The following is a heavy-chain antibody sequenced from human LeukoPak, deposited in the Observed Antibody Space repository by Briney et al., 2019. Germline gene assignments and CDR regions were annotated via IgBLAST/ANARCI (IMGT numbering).Heavy chain of an antibody. D-gene: IGHD3-10*01. Sequence: GESLKISCKGSGYSFTSYWIGWVRQMPGKGLEWMGIIYPGDSVTRYSPSFQGQVTISADKSISTAYLQWSSLKASDTAMYYCARENRVLLWFGELLSDQSLGWSDPWGQGTLVTVSS. V-gene: IGHV5-51*01. J-gene: IGHJ5*02. CDR3: ARENRVLLWFGELLSDQSLGWSDP. CDR2: IYPGDSVT. CDR1: GYSFTSYW.